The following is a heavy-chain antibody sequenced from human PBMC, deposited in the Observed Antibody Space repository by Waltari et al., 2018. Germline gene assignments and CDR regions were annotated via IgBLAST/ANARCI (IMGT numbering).Heavy chain of an antibody. J-gene: IGHJ5*02. CDR3: TTDPLGP. Sequence: EVQFVESGGGLVKPGGSLRLSCTVSGFTFRNAWMSWVRQAPGKGPEWVGRIKSQSDGGTRDYAAPVKGRFSISREDSKNLMFLQMNSLTIEDTAVYYCTTDPLGPWGQGTLVTVSS. CDR1: GFTFRNAW. CDR2: IKSQSDGGTR. V-gene: IGHV3-15*01.